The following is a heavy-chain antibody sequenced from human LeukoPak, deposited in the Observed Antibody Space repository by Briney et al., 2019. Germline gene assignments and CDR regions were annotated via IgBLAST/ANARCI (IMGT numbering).Heavy chain of an antibody. J-gene: IGHJ6*02. CDR2: ISYTGST. V-gene: IGHV4-39*07. CDR3: AWLYYYGMDV. Sequence: PSETLSLTCTVSGDSISNSAYHWGWIRQPPGKGLEYIGRISYTGSTYYNPSLKSRVTISVDTSKNQFSLKLSSVTAADTAVYYCAWLYYYGMDVWGQGTTVTVSS. D-gene: IGHD5-12*01. CDR1: GDSISNSAYH.